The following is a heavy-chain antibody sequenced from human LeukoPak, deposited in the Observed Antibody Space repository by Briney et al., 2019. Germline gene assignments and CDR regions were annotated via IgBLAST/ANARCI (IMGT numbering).Heavy chain of an antibody. Sequence: GRSLRLSCAASGFTFDDYAMHWVRQVPGKGLEWVSGISWNSGSIGYADSVKGRFTISRDNSKNTLYLRMNSLRAEDTAIYYCAKDRNAWPTNFDSWGQGTLVTVSA. V-gene: IGHV3-9*01. D-gene: IGHD5-24*01. CDR1: GFTFDDYA. J-gene: IGHJ4*02. CDR2: ISWNSGSI. CDR3: AKDRNAWPTNFDS.